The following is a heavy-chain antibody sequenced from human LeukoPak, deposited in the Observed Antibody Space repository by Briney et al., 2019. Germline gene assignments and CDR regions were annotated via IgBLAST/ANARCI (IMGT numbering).Heavy chain of an antibody. CDR1: GFSFSIYG. D-gene: IGHD2-2*01. Sequence: GGSLRLSCAASGFSFSIYGLHWVRQAPGKGLEWVAFIRYDGSNKYYADSVKGRFTISRDNSKNTLYLQMNSLRAEDTAVYYCAKVYCSTTSCYENRWFDPWGQGTLVNVSS. CDR3: AKVYCSTTSCYENRWFDP. V-gene: IGHV3-30*02. CDR2: IRYDGSNK. J-gene: IGHJ5*02.